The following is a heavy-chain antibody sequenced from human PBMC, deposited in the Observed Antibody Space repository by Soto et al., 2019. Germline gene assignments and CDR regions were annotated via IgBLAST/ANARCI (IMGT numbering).Heavy chain of an antibody. J-gene: IGHJ6*02. Sequence: PGGYLRIACAAYRLSLSRYTVHCVRQAPGKGNEWVAVISYDGSNKYYADSVKGRFTISRDNSKNTLYLQMNSLRVADTAVYYFGRGEYYDCRGGSTAYYGMDVWGQGPTVTVYS. CDR3: GRGEYYDCRGGSTAYYGMDV. CDR2: ISYDGSNK. CDR1: RLSLSRYT. D-gene: IGHD3-3*01. V-gene: IGHV3-30*17.